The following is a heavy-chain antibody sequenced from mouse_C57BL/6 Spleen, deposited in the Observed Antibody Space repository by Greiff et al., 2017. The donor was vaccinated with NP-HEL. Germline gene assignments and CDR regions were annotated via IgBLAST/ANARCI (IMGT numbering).Heavy chain of an antibody. V-gene: IGHV1-82*01. CDR1: GYAFSSSW. J-gene: IGHJ2*01. D-gene: IGHD3-2*02. CDR2: IYPGDGDT. Sequence: QVQLQQSGPELVKPGASVKISCKASGYAFSSSWMNWVKQRPGKGLEWIGRIYPGDGDTNYNGKFKGKATLTADKSSSTAYMQLSSLTSEDSAVYFCAREGAAQATDFFDYWGQGTTLTVSS. CDR3: AREGAAQATDFFDY.